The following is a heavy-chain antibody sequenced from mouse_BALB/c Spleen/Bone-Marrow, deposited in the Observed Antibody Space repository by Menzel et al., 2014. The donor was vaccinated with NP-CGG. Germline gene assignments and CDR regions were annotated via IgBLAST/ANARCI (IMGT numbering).Heavy chain of an antibody. Sequence: EVKLQESGGGLVQPGGSLRLSCATSGFTFPDYYMSWVRQPPGKALEWLGFIRNKVNGYTTEHSASVKGRVTISRDNSQSILYLQMNTLRAEDSATYYCARYGYGYFDYWGQGTTLTVSS. J-gene: IGHJ2*01. CDR2: IRNKVNGYTT. CDR1: GFTFPDYY. V-gene: IGHV7-3*02. D-gene: IGHD2-2*01. CDR3: ARYGYGYFDY.